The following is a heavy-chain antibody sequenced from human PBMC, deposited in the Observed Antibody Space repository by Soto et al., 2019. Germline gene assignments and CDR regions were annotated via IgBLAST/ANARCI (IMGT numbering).Heavy chain of an antibody. J-gene: IGHJ6*02. V-gene: IGHV3-33*01. CDR2: IWHDGSDT. CDR1: GFSFNTYA. CDR3: AREPRGPDYGMDV. D-gene: IGHD3-16*01. Sequence: QVQLVESGGGVVQPGRSLRLSCTASGFSFNTYAMHWVRQAPGKGPEWVAVIWHDGSDTYHADSVRGRFTISRDNSKNTLYLQVNSLRAEDTALYYCAREPRGPDYGMDVWGQGTTVTVSS.